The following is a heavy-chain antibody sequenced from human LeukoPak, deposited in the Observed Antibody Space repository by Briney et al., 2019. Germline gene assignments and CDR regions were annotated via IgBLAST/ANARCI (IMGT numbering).Heavy chain of an antibody. CDR2: IYYSGST. D-gene: IGHD3-22*01. J-gene: IGHJ4*02. CDR1: GGSISSYY. V-gene: IGHV4-59*01. CDR3: ARGKHYYDSSGYSPFDY. Sequence: SETLSLTCTVSGGSISSYYWSWIRQPPGKGLEWIGYIYYSGSTNYNPSPKSRVTISMDTSNYQFYLKLSSVTAADTAVYYCARGKHYYDSSGYSPFDYWGQGTLVTVSS.